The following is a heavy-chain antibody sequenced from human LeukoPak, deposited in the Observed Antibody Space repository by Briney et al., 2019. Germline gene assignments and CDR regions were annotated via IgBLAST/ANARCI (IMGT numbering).Heavy chain of an antibody. Sequence: SETLSLTCTVSGGSISSHYWSWIRQSPGKGLEWIGYIYYSGSTNYNPSLKSRVTISLDTSKKQFSLKLSSVTAADTAVYYCARADYYDSSGSEYWGQGTLVTVSS. CDR3: ARADYYDSSGSEY. CDR2: IYYSGST. D-gene: IGHD3-22*01. J-gene: IGHJ4*02. V-gene: IGHV4-59*11. CDR1: GGSISSHY.